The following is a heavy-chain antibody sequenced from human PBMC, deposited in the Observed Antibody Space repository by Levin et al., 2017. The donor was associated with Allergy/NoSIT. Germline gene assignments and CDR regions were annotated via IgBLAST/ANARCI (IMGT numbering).Heavy chain of an antibody. CDR3: ARKQYCSGGSCYSTPMDV. J-gene: IGHJ6*02. Sequence: GESLKISCAASGFTFSSYWMSWVRQAPGKGLEWVANIKQDGSEKYYVDSVKGRFTISRDNAKNSLYLQMNSLRAEDTAVYYCARKQYCSGGSCYSTPMDVWGQGTTVTVSS. V-gene: IGHV3-7*01. CDR1: GFTFSSYW. CDR2: IKQDGSEK. D-gene: IGHD2-15*01.